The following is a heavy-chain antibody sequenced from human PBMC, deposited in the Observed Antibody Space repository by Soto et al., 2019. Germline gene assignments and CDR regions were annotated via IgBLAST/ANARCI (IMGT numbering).Heavy chain of an antibody. Sequence: GGSLRLSCTASGFTFGDYAMSWVRQAPGKGLEWVGFIRSKAYGGTTEYAASVKGRFTISRDDSKSIAYLQMNSLKTEDTAVYYCTSSLEYSSSGRRRKYGMDVWGQGTTVTVSS. J-gene: IGHJ6*02. CDR1: GFTFGDYA. V-gene: IGHV3-49*04. CDR3: TSSLEYSSSGRRRKYGMDV. D-gene: IGHD6-6*01. CDR2: IRSKAYGGTT.